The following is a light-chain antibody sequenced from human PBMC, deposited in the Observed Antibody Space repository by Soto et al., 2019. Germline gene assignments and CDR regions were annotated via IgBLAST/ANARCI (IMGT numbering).Light chain of an antibody. J-gene: IGKJ1*01. Sequence: EILLTQSPDSLSLSPGDRATLYCRASRSFSSTFFAWYQQKPGQAPRLLIYGASSRATGIPDRFSGSGSGTDFTLTISRLEPEDFAVYNCQQYASSVTFGQGTKVEIK. V-gene: IGKV3-20*01. CDR3: QQYASSVT. CDR2: GAS. CDR1: RSFSSTF.